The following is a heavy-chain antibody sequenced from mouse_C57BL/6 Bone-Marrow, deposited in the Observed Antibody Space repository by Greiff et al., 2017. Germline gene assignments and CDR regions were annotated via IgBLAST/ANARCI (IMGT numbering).Heavy chain of an antibody. CDR2: IRSKSNNYAT. CDR3: VRAWLPYAMDY. J-gene: IGHJ4*01. V-gene: IGHV10-1*01. CDR1: GFSFNTYA. D-gene: IGHD2-2*01. Sequence: EVKLMESGGGLVQPKGSLKLSCAASGFSFNTYAMNWVRQAPGKGLEWVARIRSKSNNYATYYADSVKDRFTISRDDSESMLYLQMNNLKTEDTAMYYCVRAWLPYAMDYWGQGTSVTVSS.